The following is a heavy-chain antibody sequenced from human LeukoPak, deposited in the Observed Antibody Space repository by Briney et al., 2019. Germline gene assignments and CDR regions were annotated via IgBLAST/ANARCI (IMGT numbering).Heavy chain of an antibody. J-gene: IGHJ4*02. D-gene: IGHD5/OR15-5a*01. CDR1: GFTFGDYA. V-gene: IGHV3-49*04. CDR2: IRSKAYGGTT. Sequence: PGRSLSLSCTSSGFTFGDYAMSWVRQAPGKGLEWVGFIRSKAYGGTTEYAASVKGRFTISRDDSKSIAYLQMNGLKTEDTAVYYCTRVSTATFGYWGQGTLVTVSS. CDR3: TRVSTATFGY.